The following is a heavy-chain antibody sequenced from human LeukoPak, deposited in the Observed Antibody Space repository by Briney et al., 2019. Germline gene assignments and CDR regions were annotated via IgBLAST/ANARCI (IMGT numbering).Heavy chain of an antibody. J-gene: IGHJ4*02. CDR1: GGSFSGYY. Sequence: PSETLSLTCAVYGGSFSGYYWSWIRQHPGKGLEWIGYIYYSGSTYYNPSLKSRVTISVDTSKNQFSLKLSSVTAADTAVYYCARSGRGDSSLSYYFDYWGQGTLVTVSS. CDR2: IYYSGST. CDR3: ARSGRGDSSLSYYFDY. D-gene: IGHD6-13*01. V-gene: IGHV4-31*11.